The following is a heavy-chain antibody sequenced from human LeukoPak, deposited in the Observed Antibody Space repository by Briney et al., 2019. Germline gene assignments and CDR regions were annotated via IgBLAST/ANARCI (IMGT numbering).Heavy chain of an antibody. CDR1: GFTFRCYR. D-gene: IGHD3-22*01. Sequence: KAGGSLRLSCAASGFTFRCYRKNWVPQAPGKGLEGVSSISSSSSYIYYAGSVKGRFTISRDNAKNSLYLQMNSLRAEDTAVYYCAYYDSSGYYYGGGYWGQGTLVTVSS. J-gene: IGHJ4*02. V-gene: IGHV3-21*01. CDR3: AYYDSSGYYYGGGY. CDR2: ISSSSSYI.